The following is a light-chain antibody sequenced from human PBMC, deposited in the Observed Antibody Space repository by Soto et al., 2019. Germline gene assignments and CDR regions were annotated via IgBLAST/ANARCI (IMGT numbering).Light chain of an antibody. Sequence: DIVLTQSPGTLSLSPGERATISCRASQGGSSTYLAWYQQKPGQAPRLLIYGASSRATGIPDRFSGSGSGADFTLTISRLEPEDFAVYYCQQYGGSPITFGQGTRLEI. V-gene: IGKV3-20*01. J-gene: IGKJ5*01. CDR3: QQYGGSPIT. CDR1: QGGSSTY. CDR2: GAS.